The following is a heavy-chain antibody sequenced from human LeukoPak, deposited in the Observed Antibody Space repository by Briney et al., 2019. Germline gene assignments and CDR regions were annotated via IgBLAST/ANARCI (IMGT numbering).Heavy chain of an antibody. Sequence: ASVKVSCKASQYTFTSYYIHWVRQAPGQGLEWMGIIDPSRGNSAYAQMFQGRLTMPRDTSTSTVYMELSSLRSEDTAVYYCARTPLAGTGYFDYWGQGTLVTVSS. V-gene: IGHV1-46*01. CDR3: ARTPLAGTGYFDY. CDR1: QYTFTSYY. CDR2: IDPSRGNS. J-gene: IGHJ4*02. D-gene: IGHD6-19*01.